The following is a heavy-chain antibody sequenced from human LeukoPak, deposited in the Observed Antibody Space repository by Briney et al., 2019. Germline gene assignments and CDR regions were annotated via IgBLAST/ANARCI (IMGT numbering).Heavy chain of an antibody. Sequence: PRASVKVSCKASGYTFTSYGISWVRQAPGQGLEWMGWISAYNGNTNYAQKLQGRVTMTTDTSTSTAYMELRSLRSDDTAVYYCAREGVVVVVAATLGGAGYYYYGMDVWGQGTTVTVSS. V-gene: IGHV1-18*01. J-gene: IGHJ6*02. D-gene: IGHD2-15*01. CDR2: ISAYNGNT. CDR1: GYTFTSYG. CDR3: AREGVVVVVAATLGGAGYYYYGMDV.